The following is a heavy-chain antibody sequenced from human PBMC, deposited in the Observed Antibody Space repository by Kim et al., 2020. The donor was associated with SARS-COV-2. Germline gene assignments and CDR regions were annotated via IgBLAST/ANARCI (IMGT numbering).Heavy chain of an antibody. D-gene: IGHD1-26*01. CDR3: VRDIVGARGGFDF. Sequence: GGSLRLSCAASGFTFSSYWMSWVRQAPGKGLEWVANIKHDGSEKYYVDSVKGRFTISKDNAKNSLYLHMNSLRANDTAVYYCVRDIVGARGGFDFWGQGT. CDR2: IKHDGSEK. CDR1: GFTFSSYW. J-gene: IGHJ4*02. V-gene: IGHV3-7*03.